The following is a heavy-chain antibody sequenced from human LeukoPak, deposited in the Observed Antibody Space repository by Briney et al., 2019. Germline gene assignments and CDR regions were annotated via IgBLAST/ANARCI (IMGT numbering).Heavy chain of an antibody. D-gene: IGHD6-6*01. V-gene: IGHV1-69*13. J-gene: IGHJ6*02. CDR2: IIPIFGTA. Sequence: SVKVSCKASGGTFSSYAISWVRQAPGQGLEWMGGIIPIFGTANYAQKFQGRVTITADESTSTAYVELSSLRPEDTAVYYCATSDVAARDYYYYGMDVWGQGTTVTVSS. CDR3: ATSDVAARDYYYYGMDV. CDR1: GGTFSSYA.